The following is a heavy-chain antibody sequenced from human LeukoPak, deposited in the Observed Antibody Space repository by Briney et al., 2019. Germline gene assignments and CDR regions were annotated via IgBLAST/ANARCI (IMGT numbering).Heavy chain of an antibody. D-gene: IGHD3-22*01. CDR3: ARGGGSSGYRY. J-gene: IGHJ4*02. CDR2: INHSGST. Sequence: SETLSLTCTVSGRSISSYYWSWIRQPPGKGLEWIGEINHSGSTNYNPSLKSRVTISVDTSKNQFSLKLSSVTAAGTAVYYCARGGGSSGYRYWGQGTLVTVSS. CDR1: GRSISSYY. V-gene: IGHV4-34*01.